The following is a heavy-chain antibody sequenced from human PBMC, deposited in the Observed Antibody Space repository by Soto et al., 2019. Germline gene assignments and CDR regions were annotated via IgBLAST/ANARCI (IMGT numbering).Heavy chain of an antibody. V-gene: IGHV3-23*01. CDR3: AKVAEQLLVLRWFDT. CDR1: GFTVSSYA. CDR2: ISGSGGST. Sequence: PGGSLRLSCAASGFTVSSYAMSWVRQAPGKGLEWASAISGSGGSTYYAASVKGRFTISRDNSKNTLYLQMNSLRAEDTAVYYCAKVAEQLLVLRWFDTWGKGTLVTVSS. D-gene: IGHD6-19*01. J-gene: IGHJ5*02.